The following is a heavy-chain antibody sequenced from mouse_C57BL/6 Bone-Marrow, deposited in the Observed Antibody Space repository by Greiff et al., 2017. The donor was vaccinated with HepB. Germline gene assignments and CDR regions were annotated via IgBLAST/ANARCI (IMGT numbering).Heavy chain of an antibody. Sequence: DVKLVESGGGLVKPGGFLKLSCAASGFTFSSYTMSWVRQTPEKRLEWVATISGGGGNTYYPDSVKGRFTISRDNAKNTLYLQMSSLRSEDTALYYCARREGRYFDVWGTGTTVTVSS. CDR1: GFTFSSYT. CDR3: ARREGRYFDV. CDR2: ISGGGGNT. V-gene: IGHV5-9*01. J-gene: IGHJ1*03.